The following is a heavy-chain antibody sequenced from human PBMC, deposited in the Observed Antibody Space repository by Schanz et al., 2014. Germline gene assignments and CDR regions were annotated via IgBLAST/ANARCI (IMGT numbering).Heavy chain of an antibody. CDR2: IYHSGNT. CDR1: GGSIRSYF. J-gene: IGHJ6*02. CDR3: ARDSVRGATGGYGMDV. Sequence: QVQLQESGPGLLKPSETLSLTCTVSGGSIRSYFWSWIRQPPGKGLEWIGEIYHSGNTNYNASLKSRVTISVDKSKNQYPRKVRSVAAADTAVYCCARDSVRGATGGYGMDVWGQGTTVTVSS. V-gene: IGHV4-59*12. D-gene: IGHD2-8*02.